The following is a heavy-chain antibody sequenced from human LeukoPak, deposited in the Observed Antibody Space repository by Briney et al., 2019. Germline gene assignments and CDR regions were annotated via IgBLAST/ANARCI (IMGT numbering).Heavy chain of an antibody. CDR2: ISSSGSTI. CDR3: AREPIEYSSSALDY. V-gene: IGHV3-48*03. CDR1: GFTFSSYE. J-gene: IGHJ4*02. D-gene: IGHD6-6*01. Sequence: GVSLRLSCAASGFTFSSYEMNWVRQAPGKGLEWVSYISSSGSTIYYADSVKGRFTISRDNAKNSLYLQMNSLRAEDTAVYYCAREPIEYSSSALDYWGQGTLVTVSS.